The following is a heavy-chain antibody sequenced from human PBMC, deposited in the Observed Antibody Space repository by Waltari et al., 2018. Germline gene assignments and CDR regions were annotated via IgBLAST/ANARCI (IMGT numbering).Heavy chain of an antibody. CDR3: ARGLGDYFWSGERYNWFDP. CDR1: GGSFSGYY. V-gene: IGHV4-34*01. Sequence: QVQLQQWGAGLLKPSETLSLTCAVYGGSFSGYYWSWIRQPPGKGLEWIGEINHSGSTNYNPSLKSRVTISVDTSKNQFSLKLSSLTAADTAVYYCARGLGDYFWSGERYNWFDPWGQGTLVTVSS. CDR2: INHSGST. D-gene: IGHD3-3*01. J-gene: IGHJ5*02.